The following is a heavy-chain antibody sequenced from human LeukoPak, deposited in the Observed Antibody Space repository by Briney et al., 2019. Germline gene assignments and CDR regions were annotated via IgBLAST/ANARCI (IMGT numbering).Heavy chain of an antibody. CDR3: AREGRIYDILTGYSTDY. CDR1: GFTFSSYS. CDR2: ISTSSSYI. V-gene: IGHV3-21*01. D-gene: IGHD3-9*01. Sequence: AGGSLRLSCAASGFTFSSYSMNWVRQAPGKGLEWVSSISTSSSYIYYADSVKGRFTISRDNAKKSLYLQMNSLRAEDTAVYYCAREGRIYDILTGYSTDYWGQGTLVTVSS. J-gene: IGHJ4*02.